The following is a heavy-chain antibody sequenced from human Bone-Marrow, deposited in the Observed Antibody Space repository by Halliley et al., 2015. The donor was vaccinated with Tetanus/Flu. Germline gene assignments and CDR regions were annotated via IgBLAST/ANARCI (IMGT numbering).Heavy chain of an antibody. J-gene: IGHJ6*02. Sequence: GLVKPSETVSLTCAVYGGSFSGHCWTWIRQTPGKGLEWIGEMNHKGRTTYNPSLMSRVTISVDTSKNQLSLRLTSLIAADTAMYYGARGGADDGGRGGRRGSLYYGMDVWGQGVTVTGAS. D-gene: IGHD2-15*01. CDR1: GGSFSGHC. CDR3: ARGGADDGGRGGRRGSLYYGMDV. V-gene: IGHV4-34*01. CDR2: MNHKGRT.